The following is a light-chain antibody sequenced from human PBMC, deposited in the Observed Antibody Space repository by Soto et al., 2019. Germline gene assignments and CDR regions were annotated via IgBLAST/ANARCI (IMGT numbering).Light chain of an antibody. CDR2: WAS. V-gene: IGKV4-1*01. J-gene: IGKJ2*01. CDR3: QQYYSTPPYT. CDR1: QSVLYSSNNKNY. Sequence: DIVMTQSPDSLAVSLGERATINCKSSQSVLYSSNNKNYLAWYQQKPGQPTKLLIYWASTRESRVPDRFSGSGSGTDFTLTISSLQAEDVAVYYCQQYYSTPPYTFGEGTKLEIK.